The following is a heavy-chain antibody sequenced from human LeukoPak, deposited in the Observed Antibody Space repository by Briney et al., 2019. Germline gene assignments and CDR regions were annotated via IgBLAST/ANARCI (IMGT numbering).Heavy chain of an antibody. CDR1: GYTFTNYA. J-gene: IGHJ4*02. CDR2: INLVNGNT. CDR3: ARSYSGYDYFDY. Sequence: GASVKVSCKASGYTFTNYAMHWVRLAPGQRLQWMGWINLVNGNTKYSQYFEGRVTITRDTSASTVYMELSSLRPDDMAVYYCARSYSGYDYFDYWGQGTLVTVSS. D-gene: IGHD5-12*01. V-gene: IGHV1-3*03.